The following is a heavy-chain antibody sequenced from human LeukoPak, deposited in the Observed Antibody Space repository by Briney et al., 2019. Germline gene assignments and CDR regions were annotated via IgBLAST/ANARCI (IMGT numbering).Heavy chain of an antibody. V-gene: IGHV4-38-2*02. J-gene: IGHJ4*02. Sequence: SETLSLTCTVSGYSISSGYYWGWIRQPPGKGLEWIGSIYHSGSTYYNPSLKSRVTISVDRSKNQFSLKLSSVTAADTAVYYCARSGWGRIDYWGQGTLVTVSS. CDR3: ARSGWGRIDY. CDR2: IYHSGST. D-gene: IGHD3-16*01. CDR1: GYSISSGYY.